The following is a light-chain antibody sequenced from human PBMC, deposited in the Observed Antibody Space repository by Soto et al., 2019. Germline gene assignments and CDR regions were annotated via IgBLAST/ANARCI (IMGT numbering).Light chain of an antibody. CDR3: QQRTNWLT. V-gene: IGKV3-11*01. J-gene: IGKJ4*01. CDR1: QSVTWY. CDR2: DAT. Sequence: EIVLTQSPATLSLSPGERATLSCRASQSVTWYLAWYQQKPGQAPRLLIYDATNRATGIPARFSGSGSGTDFTLIISSLEPEDFAVYYCQQRTNWLTFGGGTRVEI.